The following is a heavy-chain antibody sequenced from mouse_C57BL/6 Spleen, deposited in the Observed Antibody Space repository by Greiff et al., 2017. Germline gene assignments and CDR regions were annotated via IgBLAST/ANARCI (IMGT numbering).Heavy chain of an antibody. D-gene: IGHD2-12*01. CDR3: AGLLYDYGGAY. J-gene: IGHJ3*01. CDR2: IDPSDSYT. Sequence: VQLQQPGAELVKPGASVKLSCKASGYTFTSYWMQWVKQRPGQGLEWIGEIDPSDSYTNYNQKFKGKATLTVDTSSSTAYMQLSSLTSEDSAVYYCAGLLYDYGGAYWGQGTLVTVSA. V-gene: IGHV1-50*01. CDR1: GYTFTSYW.